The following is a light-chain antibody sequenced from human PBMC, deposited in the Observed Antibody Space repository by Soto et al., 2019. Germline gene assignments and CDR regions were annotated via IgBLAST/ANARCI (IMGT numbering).Light chain of an antibody. CDR3: GSYTSSSTLVV. CDR2: DVS. CDR1: SSDVVGYNY. J-gene: IGLJ2*01. Sequence: QSALTQPASVSGSPGQSITISCTGNSSDVVGYNYVSWYQQHPGKAPKLMIYDVSNRPSGVSNRFSGSKSGNTASLTISGHQAEDEADYCCGSYTSSSTLVVFGGGTKVTVL. V-gene: IGLV2-14*01.